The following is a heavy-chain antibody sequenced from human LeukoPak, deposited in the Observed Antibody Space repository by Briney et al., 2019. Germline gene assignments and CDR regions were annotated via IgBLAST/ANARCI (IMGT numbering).Heavy chain of an antibody. Sequence: SETLSLTCAVYGGSFSGYYWSWIRQPPGKGLEWIGEINHSGSTNYNPSLKSRVTISVDTSKNQFSLKLSSVTAADTAVYYCARGGGDIVVVPAALTFDYWGQGTLVTGSS. CDR3: ARGGGDIVVVPAALTFDY. CDR2: INHSGST. J-gene: IGHJ4*02. V-gene: IGHV4-34*01. CDR1: GGSFSGYY. D-gene: IGHD2-2*01.